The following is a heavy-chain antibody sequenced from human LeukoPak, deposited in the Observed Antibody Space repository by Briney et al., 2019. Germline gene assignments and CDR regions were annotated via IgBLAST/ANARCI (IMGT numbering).Heavy chain of an antibody. CDR3: ARIPNYDILTGCFDY. D-gene: IGHD3-9*01. V-gene: IGHV1-2*06. Sequence: ASVKVSCKASGYTFTGYYMHWVRQAPGQGLEWMGRINPNSGGTNYAQKCQGRVTMTRDTSISTAYMELSRLRSDDTAVYYCARIPNYDILTGCFDYWGQGTLVTVSS. CDR1: GYTFTGYY. J-gene: IGHJ4*02. CDR2: INPNSGGT.